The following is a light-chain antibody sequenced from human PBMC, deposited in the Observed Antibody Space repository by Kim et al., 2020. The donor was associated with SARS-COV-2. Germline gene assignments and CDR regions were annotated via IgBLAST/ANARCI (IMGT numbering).Light chain of an antibody. CDR2: RNN. J-gene: IGLJ2*01. Sequence: ELTQPPSASGTPGQRVTFSCSGSSSNIGSNYVYWYQQLPGTAPKLLIYRNNQRPSGVPDRFSGSKSGTSASLAISGLRSEDEADYYCAAWDDSLSGHVVFGGGTQLTVL. V-gene: IGLV1-47*01. CDR3: AAWDDSLSGHVV. CDR1: SSNIGSNY.